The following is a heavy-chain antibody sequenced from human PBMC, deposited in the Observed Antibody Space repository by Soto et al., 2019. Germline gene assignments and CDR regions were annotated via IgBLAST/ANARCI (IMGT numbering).Heavy chain of an antibody. CDR3: ARAGAARYFDY. CDR2: IYYSGST. J-gene: IGHJ4*02. D-gene: IGHD6-6*01. V-gene: IGHV4-59*01. CDR1: GGSISSYY. Sequence: QVQLQESGPGLVKPSETLSLTCTVSGGSISSYYWSWIRQPPGKGLEWIGYIYYSGSTNYNPSLKSRLTISVDTSKNPYALKLSSVTAGDTAVYYWARAGAARYFDYWGQGTLLTVSS.